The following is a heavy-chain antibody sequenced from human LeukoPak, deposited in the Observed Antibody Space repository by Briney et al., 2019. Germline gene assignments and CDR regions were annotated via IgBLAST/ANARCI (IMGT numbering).Heavy chain of an antibody. CDR2: ISSSGSTI. D-gene: IGHD2-15*01. CDR3: SREVAPGGRPYYFDF. CDR1: GFTFSSYA. V-gene: IGHV3-48*01. J-gene: IGHJ4*02. Sequence: GGSLRLSCAASGFTFSSYAMSWVRQAPGKGLEWVSSISSSGSTIYYADSVKGRFTISRDNAKNSLYLQMNSLRAEDTAVYYCSREVAPGGRPYYFDFWGQGTLVTVSS.